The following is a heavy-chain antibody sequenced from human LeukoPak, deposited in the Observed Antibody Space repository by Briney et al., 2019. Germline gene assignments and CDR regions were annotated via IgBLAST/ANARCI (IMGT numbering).Heavy chain of an antibody. D-gene: IGHD3-10*02. CDR3: AKCSASYYIDTFGT. J-gene: IGHJ3*01. V-gene: IGHV3-23*01. CDR2: IRGGGGVT. Sequence: PGGSLRLSCAASGFTFDNYAMNWVRQAPGKGLEWVSYIRGGGGVTRYSDSVKDRFTISRDNSKNTLYLQMNSLRAEDPGIYYCAKCSASYYIDTFGTWGRRKMVSASS. CDR1: GFTFDNYA.